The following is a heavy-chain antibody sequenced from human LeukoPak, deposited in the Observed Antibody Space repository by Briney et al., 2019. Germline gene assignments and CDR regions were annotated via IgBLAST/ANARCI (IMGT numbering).Heavy chain of an antibody. V-gene: IGHV3-23*01. D-gene: IGHD2-15*01. CDR1: GFTFSSYA. Sequence: GGSLRLSCTASGFTFSSYAMSWVRQAPGKGLEWVSSISGSGNRTYYADSVKGRFTISRDNSKNTLFLQMNSLRAEDTAVYYCAKNLYCGGGSCYPSALGMDVWGQGTTVTVSS. CDR2: ISGSGNRT. CDR3: AKNLYCGGGSCYPSALGMDV. J-gene: IGHJ6*02.